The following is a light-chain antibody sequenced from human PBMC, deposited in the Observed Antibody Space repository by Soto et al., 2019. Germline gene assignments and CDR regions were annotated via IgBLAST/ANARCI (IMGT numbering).Light chain of an antibody. CDR3: QQYGSSPRT. V-gene: IGKV3-20*01. CDR2: DTS. Sequence: EIVLTQSPGTLSLSPGERATLSCRASQSVNSGYLAWYQHTPGQAPRLLIYDTSTRATGIPDRFSGSGSGTDFTLTISRLEPEDFALFYCQQYGSSPRTLGQGTEVDIK. CDR1: QSVNSGY. J-gene: IGKJ1*01.